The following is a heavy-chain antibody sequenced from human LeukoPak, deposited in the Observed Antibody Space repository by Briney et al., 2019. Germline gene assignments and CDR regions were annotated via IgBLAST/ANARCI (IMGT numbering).Heavy chain of an antibody. V-gene: IGHV1-2*02. CDR1: GYTFTGYY. Sequence: ASVKVSCKASGYTFTGYYMHWVRQALGQGLEWMGWINPNSGGTNYAQKFQGRVTMTRDTSISTAYMELSSLRSEDTAVYYCARAYQLPLYYYYYMDVWGKGTTVTVSS. CDR3: ARAYQLPLYYYYYMDV. D-gene: IGHD2-2*01. CDR2: INPNSGGT. J-gene: IGHJ6*03.